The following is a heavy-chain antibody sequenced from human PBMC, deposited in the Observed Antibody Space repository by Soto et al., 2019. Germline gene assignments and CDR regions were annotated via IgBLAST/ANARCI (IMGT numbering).Heavy chain of an antibody. J-gene: IGHJ6*02. D-gene: IGHD2-2*01. V-gene: IGHV3-21*06. CDR1: GFTFSDEN. Sequence: PGGSLRLSCVASGFTFSDENMSWVRQVPGKGLEWVSGISGGGSYIFYADSVQGRFSISRDNPKNSLFLEMNSLRVEDTAVYYCARDSDCHSTSCFFPPHVWGQGTTVTVSS. CDR2: ISGGGSYI. CDR3: ARDSDCHSTSCFFPPHV.